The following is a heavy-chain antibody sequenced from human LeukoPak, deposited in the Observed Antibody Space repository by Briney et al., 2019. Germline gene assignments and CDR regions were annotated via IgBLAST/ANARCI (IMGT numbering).Heavy chain of an antibody. D-gene: IGHD2-2*01. CDR3: AKPPVVVPAAAYFDY. Sequence: GGSLRLSCAASGFTFSSYAMSWVRPAPGKGLEWVSAISGSGGSTYYAASVKGRFTISRDNSKNTLYLQMNSLRAEDTAVYYCAKPPVVVPAAAYFDYWGQGTLVTVSS. V-gene: IGHV3-23*01. CDR1: GFTFSSYA. J-gene: IGHJ4*02. CDR2: ISGSGGST.